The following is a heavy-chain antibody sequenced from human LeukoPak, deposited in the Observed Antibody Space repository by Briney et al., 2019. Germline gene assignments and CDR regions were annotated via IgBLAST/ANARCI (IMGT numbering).Heavy chain of an antibody. J-gene: IGHJ4*02. CDR3: ARGRLAELDY. CDR2: MNPNSGNT. CDR1: GYTFTSYD. D-gene: IGHD1-26*01. Sequence: ASVKVSCKASGYTFTSYDINWVRQAPGQGLEWKGWMNPNSGNTGYAQKFQGRVTMTSNISISTAYMELSSLRSEDTAVYYCARGRLAELDYWGQGTLVTVSS. V-gene: IGHV1-8*01.